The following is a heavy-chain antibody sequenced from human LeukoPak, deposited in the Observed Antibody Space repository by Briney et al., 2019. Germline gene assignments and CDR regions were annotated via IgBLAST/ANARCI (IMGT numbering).Heavy chain of an antibody. J-gene: IGHJ4*02. CDR1: GFTFSSYS. D-gene: IGHD2-2*01. V-gene: IGHV3-53*05. CDR3: ARDGCSLTSCFEN. CDR2: IDSESRT. Sequence: PGGSLRLSCAASGFTFSSYSMNWVRQAPGKGLEWVSLIDSESRTFYADSVKGRFTISGDSSQSTLYLQMNSLRVEDTAVYYCARDGCSLTSCFENWGQGTLVTVSS.